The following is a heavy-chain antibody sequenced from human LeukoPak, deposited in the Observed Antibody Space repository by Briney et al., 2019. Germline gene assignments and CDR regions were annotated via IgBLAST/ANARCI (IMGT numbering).Heavy chain of an antibody. Sequence: SETLSLTCAVYGGSFSGYYWSWIRQPPGKGLEWIGEINHSGSTNYNPSLKSRVTISVDTSKNQLPLKLSSVTAADTAVYYCARVGDTAMNNYWGQGTLVTVSS. D-gene: IGHD5-18*01. J-gene: IGHJ4*02. CDR2: INHSGST. CDR1: GGSFSGYY. V-gene: IGHV4-34*01. CDR3: ARVGDTAMNNY.